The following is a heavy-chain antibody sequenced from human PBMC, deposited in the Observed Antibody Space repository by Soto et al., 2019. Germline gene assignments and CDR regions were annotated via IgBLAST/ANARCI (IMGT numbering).Heavy chain of an antibody. D-gene: IGHD4-4*01. J-gene: IGHJ6*03. CDR1: GYTFSSYG. CDR2: ISAFNGKT. V-gene: IGHV1-18*04. CDR3: AKADSNYAGRFSYYYMDV. Sequence: ASVKVSCKASGYTFSSYGIGWVRQAPGQGLEWMGWISAFNGKTHYSQNFQGKVTMTTDTSTSTAYMELRTLRSDDTAVYYCAKADSNYAGRFSYYYMDVWGNGTLVTVSS.